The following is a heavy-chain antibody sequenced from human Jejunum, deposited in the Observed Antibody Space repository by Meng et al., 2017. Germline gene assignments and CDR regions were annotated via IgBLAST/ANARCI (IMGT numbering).Heavy chain of an antibody. V-gene: IGHV3-21*01. D-gene: IGHD4-17*01. CDR1: GFIFSAYS. J-gene: IGHJ5*02. CDR3: TRPTTDDYGDVGS. Sequence: GGSLRLSCAASGFIFSAYSMNWVRQAPGKGLEWVSSISRSTRSGTYVYYADSVKDRFTVSRDDAKNSLYLQMNSLRGEDTAVYYCTRPTTDDYGDVGSWGQGTLVTVSS. CDR2: ISRSTRSGTYV.